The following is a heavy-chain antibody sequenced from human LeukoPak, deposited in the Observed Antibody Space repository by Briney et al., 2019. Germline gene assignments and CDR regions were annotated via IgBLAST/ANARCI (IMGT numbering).Heavy chain of an antibody. CDR3: ARVRPDTAAAGTRGFDY. Sequence: SETLSLTCTVSGGSISSYYWSWIRQPPGKGLEWIGYIYYSGSTNYNPSLKSRVTISVDTSKNQFSLKLSSVTAADTAVYYCARVRPDTAAAGTRGFDYWGQGTLVTVSS. CDR1: GGSISSYY. D-gene: IGHD6-13*01. J-gene: IGHJ4*02. CDR2: IYYSGST. V-gene: IGHV4-59*01.